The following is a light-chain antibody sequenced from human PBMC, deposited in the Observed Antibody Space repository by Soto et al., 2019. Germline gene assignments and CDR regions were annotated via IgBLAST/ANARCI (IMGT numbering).Light chain of an antibody. CDR2: GAS. CDR3: LEHNTYPFT. Sequence: DFQMTQSPSSLSASVGDRVTITCRASQGIGDDLGWYQQRPGEVPKRLIYGASILTSGVPSRVSGSGSGTEFTLTIRGLQPEDFATYSCLEHNTYPFTFGGGTKVEIK. J-gene: IGKJ4*01. V-gene: IGKV1-17*01. CDR1: QGIGDD.